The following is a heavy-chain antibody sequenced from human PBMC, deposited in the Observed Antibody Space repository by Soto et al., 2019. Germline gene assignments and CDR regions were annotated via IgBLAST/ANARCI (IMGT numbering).Heavy chain of an antibody. D-gene: IGHD3-10*01. J-gene: IGHJ6*04. CDR2: IDNAGTDS. Sequence: EVQLVESGGGLVQPGGSLRLSCAASGFTLSGRSMHWVRQAPGKGLVWVSGIDNAGTDSTYADSVKGRFTSSRDNAKNMLYLKMNSLRVEDMAVYYCARGWFGPDVWGKGTTVTVSS. CDR3: ARGWFGPDV. V-gene: IGHV3-74*01. CDR1: GFTLSGRS.